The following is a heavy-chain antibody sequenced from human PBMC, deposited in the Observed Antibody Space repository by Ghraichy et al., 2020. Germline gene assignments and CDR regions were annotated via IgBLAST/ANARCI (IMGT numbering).Heavy chain of an antibody. CDR1: GFTFSSYW. D-gene: IGHD1-26*01. J-gene: IGHJ4*02. CDR3: ARDVGATTGDDY. CDR2: INQEGSGR. Sequence: GGSLRLSCAASGFTFSSYWMSWVRQAPGKGLEWVANINQEGSGRYYVDSVKGRFTISRDNSKKSLYLQMNSLRADDTGVYYCARDVGATTGDDYWGQGTLVTVSS. V-gene: IGHV3-7*04.